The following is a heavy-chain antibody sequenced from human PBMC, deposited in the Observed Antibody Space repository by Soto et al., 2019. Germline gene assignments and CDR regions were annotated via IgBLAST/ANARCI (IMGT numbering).Heavy chain of an antibody. V-gene: IGHV5-51*01. CDR3: ARRALEPSGHYYPDNWFGT. J-gene: IGHJ5*02. CDR1: GYIFTKHW. Sequence: PGESLKVSCQGSGYIFTKHWIAWVRQKPGKGLGWIGIIDPVDSDDRYSPSFEGQVTISVDKSNNTAFLRWDKLKTSDTATYFCARRALEPSGHYYPDNWFGTWGQGTQVTVAS. CDR2: IDPVDSDD. D-gene: IGHD3-22*01.